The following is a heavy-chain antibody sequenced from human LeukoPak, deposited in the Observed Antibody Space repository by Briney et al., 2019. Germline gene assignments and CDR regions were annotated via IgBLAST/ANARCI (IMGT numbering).Heavy chain of an antibody. Sequence: PGGSLRLSCAVSGFTVSSNYMSWVRQAPGKGLEWVSVVYGGGTTYYADSVKGRFTVSRDNSKNTLYLQMNSLRPEDTAMYYCARDHYGSGSYFHDYWGPGTLVTVPS. CDR1: GFTVSSNY. J-gene: IGHJ4*02. CDR3: ARDHYGSGSYFHDY. V-gene: IGHV3-53*05. CDR2: VYGGGTT. D-gene: IGHD3-10*01.